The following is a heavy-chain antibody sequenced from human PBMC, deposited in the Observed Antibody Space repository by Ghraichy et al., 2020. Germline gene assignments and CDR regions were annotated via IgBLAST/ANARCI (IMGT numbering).Heavy chain of an antibody. Sequence: SETLSLTCTVSGGSINSSSYYWGWIRQPPGKGLEWIGSIYYSGSTSYNPSLKSRVTISVDTSKSQFSLNLSSVTAADTAVYYCARPGYRSNWFEVGMDVWGKGTTVTVSS. CDR2: IYYSGST. CDR1: GGSINSSSYY. J-gene: IGHJ6*04. D-gene: IGHD6-13*01. V-gene: IGHV4-39*01. CDR3: ARPGYRSNWFEVGMDV.